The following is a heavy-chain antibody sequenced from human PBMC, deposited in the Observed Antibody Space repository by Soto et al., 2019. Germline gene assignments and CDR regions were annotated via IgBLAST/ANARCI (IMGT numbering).Heavy chain of an antibody. Sequence: SETLSLTCGVSGGSLSGATYSWNWIRQPPGKGLEWIGYIFPSGTTYYNPSLKGRVTISIDVSKNQFSLSLRSLTAADTAVYYCARSREFDYWSQGTLVTVSS. CDR2: IFPSGTT. J-gene: IGHJ4*02. CDR3: ARSREFDY. V-gene: IGHV4-30-2*01. CDR1: GGSLSGATYS.